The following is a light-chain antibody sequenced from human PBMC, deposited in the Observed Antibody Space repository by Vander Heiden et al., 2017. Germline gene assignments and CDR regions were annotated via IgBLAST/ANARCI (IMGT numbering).Light chain of an antibody. Sequence: DIQMTQSPSSLSASVGDRVIITCRASQSISNYLNWYQQKPGKAPKLLIYGASSLQSGVPSRFSGSGSGTDFTLTISRLQPQDFATYYCQQSDSAPHTFGGGTKVEIK. V-gene: IGKV1-39*01. CDR1: QSISNY. CDR3: QQSDSAPHT. CDR2: GAS. J-gene: IGKJ4*01.